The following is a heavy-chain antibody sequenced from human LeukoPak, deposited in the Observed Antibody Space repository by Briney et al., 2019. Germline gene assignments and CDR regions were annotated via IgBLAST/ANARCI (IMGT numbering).Heavy chain of an antibody. V-gene: IGHV3-30*03. Sequence: PGRSLRLSYAASGFTFSSYGMHWVRQAPGKGLEWVAVISYDGSNKYYADSVKGRFTISRDNSKNTLYLQMNSLRAEDTAVYYCATGPYSFDYWGQGTLVTVSS. D-gene: IGHD2-21*01. CDR3: ATGPYSFDY. J-gene: IGHJ4*02. CDR1: GFTFSSYG. CDR2: ISYDGSNK.